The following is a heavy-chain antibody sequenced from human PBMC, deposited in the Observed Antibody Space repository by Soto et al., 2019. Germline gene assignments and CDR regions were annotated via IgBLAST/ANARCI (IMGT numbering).Heavy chain of an antibody. D-gene: IGHD1-1*01. CDR2: IWYDGSNK. CDR1: GFTFSTYG. J-gene: IGHJ4*02. Sequence: QPGGSLRLSCATSGFTFSTYGMHWVRQAPGKGLEWVAVIWYDGSNKNYADSVKGRFIISRDNSRNTLYLEMNTLRAEDTAIYYCARGKCLQLGPDYWGLGTLVTVSS. CDR3: ARGKCLQLGPDY. V-gene: IGHV3-33*01.